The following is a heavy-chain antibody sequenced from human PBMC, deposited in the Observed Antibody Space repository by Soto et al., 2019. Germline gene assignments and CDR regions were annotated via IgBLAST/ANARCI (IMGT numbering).Heavy chain of an antibody. CDR1: GGSISSYY. CDR2: IYYSGST. CDR3: ARRYGDCFDY. Sequence: SETLSLTCTVSGGSISSYYWSWIRQPPGKGLEWIGYIYYSGSTNYNPSLKSRVTISVDTSKNQFSLRLSSVTAADTAVYYCARRYGDCFDYWGQGTLVTVSS. J-gene: IGHJ4*02. V-gene: IGHV4-59*08. D-gene: IGHD4-17*01.